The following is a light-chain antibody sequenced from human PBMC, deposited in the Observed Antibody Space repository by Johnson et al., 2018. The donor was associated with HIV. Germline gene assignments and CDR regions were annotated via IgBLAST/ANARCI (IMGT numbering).Light chain of an antibody. J-gene: IGLJ1*01. CDR2: DNN. Sequence: QSVLTQPPSVSAAPGQKVTISCSGSSSNIGNNYVSWYQQLPGTAPKLLIYDNNRRPSGIPDRFSGSKSDTSATLGITGLQTGDEADYYCGAWYSSLRTAFFGPGTKVTFL. CDR1: SSNIGNNY. CDR3: GAWYSSLRTAF. V-gene: IGLV1-51*01.